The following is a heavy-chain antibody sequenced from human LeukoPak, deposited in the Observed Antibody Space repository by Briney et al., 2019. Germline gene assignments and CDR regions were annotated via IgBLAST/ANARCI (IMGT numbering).Heavy chain of an antibody. J-gene: IGHJ3*02. Sequence: SETLSLTCAVSGCSISTGYYRGWIRQPPGKGLEWIGSMYRSGSTYYNPSLKSRMTISLDTSKNQFSLKLNSVTAADTALYYCVSQVVPAAIPDAFDIWGRGTMVSVSS. CDR2: MYRSGST. CDR1: GCSISTGYY. CDR3: VSQVVPAAIPDAFDI. D-gene: IGHD2-2*01. V-gene: IGHV4-38-2*01.